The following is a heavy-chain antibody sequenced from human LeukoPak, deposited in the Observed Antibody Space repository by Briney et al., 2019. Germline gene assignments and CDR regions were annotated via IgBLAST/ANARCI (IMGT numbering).Heavy chain of an antibody. CDR2: ISSNGGST. CDR1: GFTFSSYA. CDR3: VKGGYYGSGSYYTSFDY. Sequence: PGGSLRLSCSASGFTFSSYAMHWVRQAPGKGLEYVSAISSNGGSTYYADSVKGRFTISIDKSKNTLYLQMSSLRAEDTAVYYCVKGGYYGSGSYYTSFDYWGQGTLVTVSS. J-gene: IGHJ4*02. D-gene: IGHD3-10*01. V-gene: IGHV3-64D*06.